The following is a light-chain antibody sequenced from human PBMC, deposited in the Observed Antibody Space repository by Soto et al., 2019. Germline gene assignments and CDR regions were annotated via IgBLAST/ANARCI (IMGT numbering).Light chain of an antibody. CDR3: QQLNSYPIAT. J-gene: IGKJ4*01. CDR2: AAS. V-gene: IGKV1-9*01. Sequence: DIQLTQSPSFLSASVGYRVTITWRASQDISNFLAWYQQKPGKAPKLLIYAASTLQSGVPSRFSGSGSGREFTLTISSLQPEDFATYHCQQLNSYPIATFGGGTKVDIK. CDR1: QDISNF.